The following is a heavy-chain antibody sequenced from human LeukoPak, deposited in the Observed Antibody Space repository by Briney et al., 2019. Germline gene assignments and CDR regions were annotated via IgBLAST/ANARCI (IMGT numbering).Heavy chain of an antibody. V-gene: IGHV3-66*02. Sequence: PGGSLRLSCAASGFTVSSNYMSWVRQTPGKGLEWVSVIYSGGSTYYADSVKGRFTISRDNSKNTPYLQMNSLRAEDTAVYYCARLDYDFWSGYPYYFDYWGQGTLVTVSS. J-gene: IGHJ4*02. CDR1: GFTVSSNY. CDR2: IYSGGST. D-gene: IGHD3-3*01. CDR3: ARLDYDFWSGYPYYFDY.